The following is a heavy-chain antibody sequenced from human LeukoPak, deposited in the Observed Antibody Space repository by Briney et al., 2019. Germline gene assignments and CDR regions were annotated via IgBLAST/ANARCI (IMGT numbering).Heavy chain of an antibody. D-gene: IGHD3-22*01. Sequence: PGGSLRLSCAASGFTFSSYWMSWVRQAPGKGLEWVANIKQDGSEKYYGDSVKGRFSISRDNAKNSLNLQMNSLRAEDTAVYYCARGSGYQDPYDYWGQGTLVTVSS. CDR3: ARGSGYQDPYDY. J-gene: IGHJ4*02. V-gene: IGHV3-7*01. CDR1: GFTFSSYW. CDR2: IKQDGSEK.